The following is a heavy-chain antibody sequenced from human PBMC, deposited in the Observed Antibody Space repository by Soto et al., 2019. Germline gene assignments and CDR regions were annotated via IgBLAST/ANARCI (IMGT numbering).Heavy chain of an antibody. V-gene: IGHV4-31*03. Sequence: SETLSLTCTVSGGSISSGGYYWSWIRQHPGTGLEWIGHISYSGSTYYNTSLKSRVTISVDTSITTAYLDLTRLTTNDTATYFCATWVDYGDFEGFDFWGQGTLVTVSS. CDR2: ISYSGST. J-gene: IGHJ4*02. CDR3: ATWVDYGDFEGFDF. D-gene: IGHD4-17*01. CDR1: GGSISSGGYY.